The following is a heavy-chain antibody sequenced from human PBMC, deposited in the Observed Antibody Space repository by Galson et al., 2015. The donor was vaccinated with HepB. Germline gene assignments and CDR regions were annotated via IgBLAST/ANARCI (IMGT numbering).Heavy chain of an antibody. Sequence: SLRLSCAASGFTFNKYPMSWVRQAPGKGLEWVSGIIDSGLTTYYADSVKGRFTISRDNYKNTLFLQMNSLRDEDTAVYYCARDLRADYWGQGALVTVSS. V-gene: IGHV3-23*01. CDR1: GFTFNKYP. CDR2: IIDSGLTT. J-gene: IGHJ4*02. CDR3: ARDLRADY.